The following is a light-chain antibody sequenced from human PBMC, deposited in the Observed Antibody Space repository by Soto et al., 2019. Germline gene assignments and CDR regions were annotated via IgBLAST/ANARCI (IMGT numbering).Light chain of an antibody. J-gene: IGLJ3*02. CDR1: TSDVGGYDV. CDR3: CSFAGSSTFWV. CDR2: EVN. Sequence: QSVLTQPASVSGSPGQSITISCSGTTSDVGGYDVVSWYQQHPGKAPKLMIFEVNQRPSGVSDRFSGSKSGNTASLTISGLQAGDEADYYCCSFAGSSTFWVFGGGTRSPS. V-gene: IGLV2-23*02.